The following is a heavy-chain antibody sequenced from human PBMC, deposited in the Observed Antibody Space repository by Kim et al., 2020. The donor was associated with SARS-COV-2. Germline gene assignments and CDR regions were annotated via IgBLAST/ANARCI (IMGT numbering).Heavy chain of an antibody. D-gene: IGHD2-2*01. CDR3: ARNRPPIRYCSSTSCSTNGYYYYGMDV. CDR1: GYTFTGYY. V-gene: IGHV1-2*04. J-gene: IGHJ6*02. Sequence: ASVKVSCKASGYTFTGYYMHWVRQAPGQGLEWMGWINPNSGGTNYAQKFQGWVTMTRDTSISKAYMELSRLRSDDTAVYYCARNRPPIRYCSSTSCSTNGYYYYGMDVWGQGTTVTVSS. CDR2: INPNSGGT.